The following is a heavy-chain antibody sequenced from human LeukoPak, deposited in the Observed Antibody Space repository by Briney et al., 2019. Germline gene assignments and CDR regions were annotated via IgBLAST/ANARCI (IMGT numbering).Heavy chain of an antibody. Sequence: GGSLRLSCAASGFTFSSYAMSWVRQAPGKGLEWVSAISGSGGSTYYADSVKGRFTISRGNSKNTLYLQMNSLRAEDTAVYYCSRVARIPTVDYWGQGTLVTVSS. CDR1: GFTFSSYA. CDR3: SRVARIPTVDY. J-gene: IGHJ4*02. D-gene: IGHD2-2*02. CDR2: ISGSGGST. V-gene: IGHV3-23*01.